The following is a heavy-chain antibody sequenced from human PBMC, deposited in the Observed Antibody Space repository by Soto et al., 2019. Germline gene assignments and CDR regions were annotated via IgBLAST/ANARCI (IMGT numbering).Heavy chain of an antibody. CDR3: ARGSNLDD. J-gene: IGHJ4*02. Sequence: XXTLSLTCSVSRGSISSYYCTWIRQAPGKGLQSIXYIYNXDTGSTNYNPXXKSRVNIXXDMYKNQFSLKLPPVTAADTAVYYCARGSNLDDWGQGALVTVSS. CDR2: IYNXDTGST. V-gene: IGHV4-59*01. CDR1: RGSISSYY.